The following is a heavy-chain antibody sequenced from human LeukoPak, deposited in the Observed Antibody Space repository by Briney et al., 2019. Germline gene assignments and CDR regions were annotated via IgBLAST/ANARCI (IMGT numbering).Heavy chain of an antibody. Sequence: ASVKVSCKVSGYTLTELSMHWVRQAPGKGLEWMGGFDPEDGETIYAQKFQGRVTMTEDTSTDTAYMELSRLRSDDTAVYYCARDPYYDILTGYPPLPSNWFDPWGQGTLVTVSS. J-gene: IGHJ5*02. CDR2: FDPEDGET. D-gene: IGHD3-9*01. V-gene: IGHV1-24*01. CDR1: GYTLTELS. CDR3: ARDPYYDILTGYPPLPSNWFDP.